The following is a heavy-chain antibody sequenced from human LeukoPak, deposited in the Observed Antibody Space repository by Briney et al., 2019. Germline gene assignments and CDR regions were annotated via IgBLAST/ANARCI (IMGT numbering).Heavy chain of an antibody. CDR2: IYYTGTT. CDR3: ARHVRRLNDAFDI. J-gene: IGHJ3*02. V-gene: IGHV4-39*01. Sequence: SETLSLTGTVSGGSISTSSYYWGWIRQPPAKGLEWIGSIYYTGTTYYNLSLRSRLTISVNTSKNQFSLNLTSVTAADTAIYYCARHVRRLNDAFDIWGQGTMVTVSS. D-gene: IGHD6-25*01. CDR1: GGSISTSSYY.